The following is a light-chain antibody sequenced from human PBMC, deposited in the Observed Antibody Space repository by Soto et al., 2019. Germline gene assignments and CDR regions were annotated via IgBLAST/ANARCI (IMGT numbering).Light chain of an antibody. V-gene: IGKV4-1*01. J-gene: IGKJ3*01. CDR3: QQFYSSPFT. CDR1: QTVLYISNNKSY. CDR2: WTS. Sequence: DIVMTQSPDSLAVSLGERATINCRSSQTVLYISNNKSYIAWYQQKSGQPPKLLISWTSTRESGVPDRFSGSGSGTEFTLTISNLQAEDVAFYYCQQFYSSPFTFGPGTKVHIK.